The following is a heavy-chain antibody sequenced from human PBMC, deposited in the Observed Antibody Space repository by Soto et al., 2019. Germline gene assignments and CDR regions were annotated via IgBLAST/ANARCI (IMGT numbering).Heavy chain of an antibody. V-gene: IGHV1-3*01. D-gene: IGHD3-3*01. CDR1: GYTFTSYA. CDR3: ASEDYDFWSDLTPNCCDP. CDR2: INAGNGNT. Sequence: GASVKVSCKASGYTFTSYAMHWVRQAPGQRLEWMGWINAGNGNTKYSQKFQGRVTITRDTSASTAYMELSSLRSEDTAVYYCASEDYDFWSDLTPNCCDPWGQGTLGTTSS. J-gene: IGHJ5*02.